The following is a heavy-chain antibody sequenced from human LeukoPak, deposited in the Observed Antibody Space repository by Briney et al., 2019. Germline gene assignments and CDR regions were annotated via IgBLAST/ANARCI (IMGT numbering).Heavy chain of an antibody. J-gene: IGHJ2*01. CDR1: GGSISSSSYY. CDR3: ARAWSRIWFGELHTTSGAWYFDL. V-gene: IGHV4-61*02. D-gene: IGHD3-10*01. CDR2: IYTSGST. Sequence: SETLSLTCTVSGGSISSSSYYWSWIRQPAGKGLEWIGRIYTSGSTNYNPSLKSRVTMSVDTSKNQFSLKLSSVTAADTAVYYCARAWSRIWFGELHTTSGAWYFDLWGRGTLVTVSS.